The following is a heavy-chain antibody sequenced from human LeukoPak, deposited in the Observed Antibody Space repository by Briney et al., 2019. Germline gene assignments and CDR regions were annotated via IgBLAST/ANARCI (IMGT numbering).Heavy chain of an antibody. J-gene: IGHJ4*02. CDR1: GGFISSYY. V-gene: IGHV4-59*01. CDR2: IYYSGST. CDR3: AREAYYDILTGYLQTVD. Sequence: SETLSLTCTVSGGFISSYYWSWIRQPPGKGLEWIGYIYYSGSTNYNPSLKSRVTISVDTSKNQFSLKLSSVTAADTAVYYCAREAYYDILTGYLQTVDWGQGTLVTVSS. D-gene: IGHD3-9*01.